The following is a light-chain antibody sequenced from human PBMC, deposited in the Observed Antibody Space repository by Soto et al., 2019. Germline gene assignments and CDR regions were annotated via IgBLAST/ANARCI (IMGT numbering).Light chain of an antibody. CDR1: QSVSSY. Sequence: EIVLTQSPATLSLSPGERATLSCRASQSVSSYLAWYQQKPCQAPRLLIYDASNRATGIPARFSGSGSGTDFTLTISSLEPEDLAVYYCQQRSNWLWTFGQGTKVEIK. CDR3: QQRSNWLWT. V-gene: IGKV3-11*01. J-gene: IGKJ1*01. CDR2: DAS.